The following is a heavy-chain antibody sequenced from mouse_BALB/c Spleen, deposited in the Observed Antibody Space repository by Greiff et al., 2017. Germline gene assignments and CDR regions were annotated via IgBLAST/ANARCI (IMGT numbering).Heavy chain of an antibody. Sequence: EVKVVESGGGLVQPGGSLRLSCATSGFTFTDYYMSWVRQPPGKALEWLGFIRNKANGYTTEYSASVKGRFTISRDNSQSILYLQMNTLRAEDSATYYCARDRRNYYGYFDYWGQGTTLTVSS. CDR3: ARDRRNYYGYFDY. J-gene: IGHJ2*01. CDR1: GFTFTDYY. CDR2: IRNKANGYTT. V-gene: IGHV7-3*02. D-gene: IGHD1-1*01.